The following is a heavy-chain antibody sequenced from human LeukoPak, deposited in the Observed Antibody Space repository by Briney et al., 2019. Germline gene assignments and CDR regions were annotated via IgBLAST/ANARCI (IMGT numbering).Heavy chain of an antibody. J-gene: IGHJ4*02. CDR3: ARPQYYYDSSGYSYYFDY. D-gene: IGHD3-22*01. V-gene: IGHV5-51*01. CDR1: GNSFTSYW. CDR2: IYPGDSDT. Sequence: RRGESLKISCKGSGNSFTSYWIGRVRQMPGKALEWMGTIYPGDSDTRYSPSFQGQVTISADKSISTAYLQWSSLKASDTAMYYCARPQYYYDSSGYSYYFDYWGQGTLVTVSS.